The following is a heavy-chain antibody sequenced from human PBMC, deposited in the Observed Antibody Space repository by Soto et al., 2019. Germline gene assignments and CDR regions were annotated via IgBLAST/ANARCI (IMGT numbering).Heavy chain of an antibody. J-gene: IGHJ3*02. CDR1: GYTCTSYG. CDR2: ISAYNGNT. CDR3: ARDYYDSSGLGRDAFDI. D-gene: IGHD3-22*01. V-gene: IGHV1-18*04. Sequence: ASVKVSCKASGYTCTSYGISWVRQAPGQGLEWMGWISAYNGNTNYAQKLQGRVTMTTDTSTRTAYMELRSLRSDDTAVYYCARDYYDSSGLGRDAFDIWGQGTRVTVSS.